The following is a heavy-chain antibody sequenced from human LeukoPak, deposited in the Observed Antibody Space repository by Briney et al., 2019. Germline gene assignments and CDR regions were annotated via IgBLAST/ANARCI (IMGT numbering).Heavy chain of an antibody. CDR3: ARDVLGAEVAAAGDV. J-gene: IGHJ6*04. CDR1: GFTFDEYG. V-gene: IGHV3-33*08. CDR2: IWDDGSNK. Sequence: PGRSLRLSCAASGFTFDEYGMHWVRQAPGKGLEWVAVIWDDGSNKYYADSVKGRFTISRDNSKNTLYLQMNSLRAEDTAVYYCARDVLGAEVAAAGDVWGKGTTVTVSS. D-gene: IGHD6-13*01.